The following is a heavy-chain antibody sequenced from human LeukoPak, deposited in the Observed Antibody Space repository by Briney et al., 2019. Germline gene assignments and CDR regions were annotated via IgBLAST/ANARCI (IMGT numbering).Heavy chain of an antibody. J-gene: IGHJ6*02. CDR1: GGTFSSYA. V-gene: IGHV1-18*01. CDR3: ARGRSGTTSWYYGMDV. CDR2: ISAYNGNT. D-gene: IGHD1-1*01. Sequence: ASVKVSCKASGGTFSSYAISWVRQAPGQGLEWMGWISAYNGNTNYAQKLQGRVTMTTDTSTSTAYMELRSLRSDDTAVYYCARGRSGTTSWYYGMDVWGQGTTVTVSS.